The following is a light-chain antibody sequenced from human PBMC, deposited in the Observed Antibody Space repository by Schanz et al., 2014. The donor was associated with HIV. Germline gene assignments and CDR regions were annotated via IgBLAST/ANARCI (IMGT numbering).Light chain of an antibody. J-gene: IGKJ5*01. CDR2: GAS. CDR3: QQYNDWPPIT. CDR1: QSVSSY. V-gene: IGKV3-15*01. Sequence: ETVLTQSPGSLSLSPGERATLSCRASQSVSSYLAWYQQKPGQAPRLLIYGASTRVTGIPARFSGSGSGTEFTLTISSLQSEDFAVYYCQQYNDWPPITFGQGTRLEIK.